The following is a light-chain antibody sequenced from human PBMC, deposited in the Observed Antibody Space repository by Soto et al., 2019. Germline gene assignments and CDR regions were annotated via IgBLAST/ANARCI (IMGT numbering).Light chain of an antibody. CDR3: QLYYSTPLT. J-gene: IGKJ1*01. Sequence: DIVMTQSPDSLAVSLGERATINCKSSQSVLYSSNNKNYLAWYQQKPGQPPKLLIYWASTRESGVPDRFSGSGSGTDFTLSIRSLQAEPVAVYYCQLYYSTPLTFAQGTKVEIK. CDR2: WAS. CDR1: QSVLYSSNNKNY. V-gene: IGKV4-1*01.